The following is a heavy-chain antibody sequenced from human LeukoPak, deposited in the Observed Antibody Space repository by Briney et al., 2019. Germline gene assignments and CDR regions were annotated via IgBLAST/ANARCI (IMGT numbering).Heavy chain of an antibody. Sequence: GGSLRLSCAASGFRLSSYSMNWVRQAPGKGLEWVSYIDSGSSTIYYADSVKGRFTISRDNAKNSLYLQMNSLRAEDTAVYYCAKDPSCSSTSCQGNWGQGTLVTVSS. D-gene: IGHD2-2*01. CDR1: GFRLSSYS. CDR3: AKDPSCSSTSCQGN. J-gene: IGHJ4*02. V-gene: IGHV3-48*04. CDR2: IDSGSSTI.